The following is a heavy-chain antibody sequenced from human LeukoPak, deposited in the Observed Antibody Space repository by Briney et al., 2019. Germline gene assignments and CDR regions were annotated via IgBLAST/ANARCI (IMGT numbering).Heavy chain of an antibody. V-gene: IGHV4-39*07. CDR3: ARVGTLNDAFDI. D-gene: IGHD1-14*01. J-gene: IGHJ3*02. CDR2: IFYSGST. Sequence: SETLSLTCAVSGGSISSSTYFWGLIRQPPGKGLEWIGSIFYSGSTYYNPSLKSRVTISVDTSKNQFSLKLSSVTAADTAVYYCARVGTLNDAFDIWGQGTMVTVSS. CDR1: GGSISSSTYF.